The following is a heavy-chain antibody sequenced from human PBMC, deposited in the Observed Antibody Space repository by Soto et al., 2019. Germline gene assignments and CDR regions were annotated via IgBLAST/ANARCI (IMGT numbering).Heavy chain of an antibody. J-gene: IGHJ6*02. V-gene: IGHV3-30*18. CDR3: ANVEMATPTGVNTGYYYYYGMDV. CDR2: ISYDGSNK. D-gene: IGHD3-10*01. CDR1: GFTFSSYG. Sequence: QVQLVESGGGVVQPGRSLRLSCAASGFTFSSYGMHWVRQAPGKGLEWVAVISYDGSNKYYADSVKGRFTISRDNSKNTLYLQMNSLRAEDTAVYYCANVEMATPTGVNTGYYYYYGMDVWGQGTTVTVSS.